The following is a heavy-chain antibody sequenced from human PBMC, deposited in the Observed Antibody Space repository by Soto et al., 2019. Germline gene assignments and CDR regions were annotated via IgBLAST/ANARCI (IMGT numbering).Heavy chain of an antibody. CDR2: ITWNGATT. CDR3: ARDGGVVVAVDAFDV. Sequence: GSLRLSCAASGFTFDDHGMTWVRQAPGKGLEWVSGITWNGATTGYADSVKGRFTISRDDAKNSLYLQMNSLRVEDTALYYCARDGGVVVAVDAFDVWGQGTMVTVSS. CDR1: GFTFDDHG. J-gene: IGHJ3*01. V-gene: IGHV3-20*04. D-gene: IGHD6-19*01.